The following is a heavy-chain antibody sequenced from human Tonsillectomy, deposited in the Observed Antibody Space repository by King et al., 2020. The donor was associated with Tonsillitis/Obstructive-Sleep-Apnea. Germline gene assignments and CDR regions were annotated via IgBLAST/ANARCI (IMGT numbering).Heavy chain of an antibody. D-gene: IGHD3-3*01. V-gene: IGHV4-59*01. CDR2: IYYSGST. CDR1: GGSISSYY. CDR3: ARDLRDFWSGHYRINWFDP. J-gene: IGHJ5*02. Sequence: VQLQESGPGLVKPSETLSLTCTVSGGSISSYYWSWIRQPPGKGLEWIGYIYYSGSTNYNPSLKSRVTISVDTSKNQFSLKLSSVTAADTAVYYCARDLRDFWSGHYRINWFDPWGQGTLVTVSS.